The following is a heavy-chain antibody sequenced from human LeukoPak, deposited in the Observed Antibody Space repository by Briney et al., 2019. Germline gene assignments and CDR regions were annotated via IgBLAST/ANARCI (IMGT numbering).Heavy chain of an antibody. J-gene: IGHJ5*02. CDR1: GASVSSGGSS. D-gene: IGHD3-10*01. Sequence: PSETLSLTCAVTGASVSSGGSSWAWIQQPPGKGLEWIGYIYHIVNTFYNPSLQSRVTISVDRAKNQVSLRLTSVTAADTAVYYCARDSYGLGSNYFDPWGQGTQVTVSS. V-gene: IGHV4-30-2*01. CDR2: IYHIVNT. CDR3: ARDSYGLGSNYFDP.